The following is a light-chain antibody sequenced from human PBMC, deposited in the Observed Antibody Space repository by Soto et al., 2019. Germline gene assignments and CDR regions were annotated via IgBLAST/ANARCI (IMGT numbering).Light chain of an antibody. CDR2: EVT. CDR3: SSFSSTNTLVV. CDR1: SSDIGNYNY. J-gene: IGLJ2*01. V-gene: IGLV2-14*03. Sequence: QSALTQPASVSGSPGQTITISCTGTSSDIGNYNYVSWYRQYPGKAPKLMIFEVTNRPSGVSNRFSGSKSGDTASLTISGLQAEDEADYFCSSFSSTNTLVVFGGGTKLTVL.